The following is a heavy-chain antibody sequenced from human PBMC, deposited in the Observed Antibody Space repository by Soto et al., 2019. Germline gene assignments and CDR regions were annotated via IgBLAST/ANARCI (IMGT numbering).Heavy chain of an antibody. Sequence: LGESLKISCKGSGYSFTSYWISWVRQMPGKGLEWMGRIDPSDSYTNYSLSFQGHVTISADKSISTAYLQWSSLKASDTAMYYCATSRSIFGVVIYYGMDVWGQGTTVTVSS. CDR1: GYSFTSYW. V-gene: IGHV5-10-1*01. D-gene: IGHD3-3*01. J-gene: IGHJ6*02. CDR3: ATSRSIFGVVIYYGMDV. CDR2: IDPSDSYT.